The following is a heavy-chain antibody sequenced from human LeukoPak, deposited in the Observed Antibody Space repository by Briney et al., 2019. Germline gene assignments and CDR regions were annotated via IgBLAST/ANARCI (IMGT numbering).Heavy chain of an antibody. V-gene: IGHV4-31*03. CDR2: IYYSGST. Sequence: SGTLSLTCTVSGGSISSGGYYWSWIRQHPGKGLEWIGYIYYSGSTYYNPSLKSRVTISVDTSKNQFSLKLSSVTAADTAVYYCARTDTAMVTFDYWGQGTLVTVSS. J-gene: IGHJ4*02. CDR3: ARTDTAMVTFDY. D-gene: IGHD5-18*01. CDR1: GGSISSGGYY.